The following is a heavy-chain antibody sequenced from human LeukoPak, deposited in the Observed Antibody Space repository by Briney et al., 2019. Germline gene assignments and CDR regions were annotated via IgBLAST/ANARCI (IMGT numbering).Heavy chain of an antibody. V-gene: IGHV4-59*01. CDR3: AGSGYYGVY. Sequence: SETLSLTCTVSGGSISSYYWSWIRQPPGKGLEWIGYIYYSGSTNYNPSLKSRVTISVDTSKNQFSLKLSSVTAANTAVYYCAGSGYYGVYWGQGPLVTVSS. J-gene: IGHJ4*02. CDR1: GGSISSYY. D-gene: IGHD3-22*01. CDR2: IYYSGST.